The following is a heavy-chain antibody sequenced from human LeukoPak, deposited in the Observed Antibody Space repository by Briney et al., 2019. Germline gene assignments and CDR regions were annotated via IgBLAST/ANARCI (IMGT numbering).Heavy chain of an antibody. CDR2: IIPIFGTA. CDR3: ARELSWAFDI. Sequence: EASVKVSCKASGGTFSSYAISWVRQAPGQGLEWMEGIIPIFGTANYAQKFQGRVTITADESTSTAYMELSSLRSEDTAVYYCARELSWAFDIWGQGTMVTVSS. V-gene: IGHV1-69*13. J-gene: IGHJ3*02. CDR1: GGTFSSYA. D-gene: IGHD3-16*02.